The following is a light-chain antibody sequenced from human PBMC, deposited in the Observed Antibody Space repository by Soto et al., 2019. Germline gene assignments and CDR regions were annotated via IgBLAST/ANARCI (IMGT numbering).Light chain of an antibody. CDR1: QGIGND. CDR2: ATS. J-gene: IGKJ2*01. Sequence: AIQMTQSPSSLSASVGDRVTITCRASQGIGNDLAWYQQKPGKAPKLLIYATSTLEGGVPPRFSGSGSGTDFTLTISSLYPEDSATYYCLQDFSYPYTFGQGTELEIK. CDR3: LQDFSYPYT. V-gene: IGKV1-6*02.